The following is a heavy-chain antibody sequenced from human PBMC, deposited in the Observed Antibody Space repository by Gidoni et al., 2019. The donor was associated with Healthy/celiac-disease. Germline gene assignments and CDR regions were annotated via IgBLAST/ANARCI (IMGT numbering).Heavy chain of an antibody. J-gene: IGHJ4*02. Sequence: EVQLVESGGGLVQPGGSLRLSCAASGFPFRNYSMNWVRQAPGKGLEWVSYISSSSSTIYYADSVKGRFTISRDNAKNSLYLQMNSLRDEDTAVYYCARCGFVEGYSSGWYSDYWGQGTLVTVSS. CDR1: GFPFRNYS. V-gene: IGHV3-48*02. CDR3: ARCGFVEGYSSGWYSDY. CDR2: ISSSSSTI. D-gene: IGHD6-19*01.